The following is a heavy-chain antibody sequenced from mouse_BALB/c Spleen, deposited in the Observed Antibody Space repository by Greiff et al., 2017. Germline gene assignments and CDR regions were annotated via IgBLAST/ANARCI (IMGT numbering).Heavy chain of an antibody. CDR2: IYPGDGDT. CDR3: ARYDYDDDYFDY. J-gene: IGHJ2*01. Sequence: QVQLKESGAELVRPGSSVKISCKASGYAFSSYWMNWVKQRPGQGLEWIGQIYPGDGDTNYNGKFKGKATLTADKSSSTAYMQLSSLTSEDSAVYFCARYDYDDDYFDYWGQGTTLTVSS. V-gene: IGHV1-80*01. D-gene: IGHD2-4*01. CDR1: GYAFSSYW.